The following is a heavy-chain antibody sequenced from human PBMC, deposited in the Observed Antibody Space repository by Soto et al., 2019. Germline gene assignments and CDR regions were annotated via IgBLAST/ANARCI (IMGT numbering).Heavy chain of an antibody. CDR2: ISWNSGSI. CDR3: AKVMGDSSPGAFDI. Sequence: PGGSLRLSCAASGFTFDDYAMHWVRQAPGKGLEWVSGISWNSGSIGYADSVKGRFTISRDNAKNSLYLQMNSRRAEDTALYYCAKVMGDSSPGAFDIWGQGTMVTVSS. D-gene: IGHD6-13*01. CDR1: GFTFDDYA. V-gene: IGHV3-9*01. J-gene: IGHJ3*02.